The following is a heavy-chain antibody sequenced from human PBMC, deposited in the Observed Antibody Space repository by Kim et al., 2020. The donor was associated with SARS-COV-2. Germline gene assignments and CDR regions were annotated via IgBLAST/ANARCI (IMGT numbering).Heavy chain of an antibody. CDR1: GGSFSGYY. Sequence: SETLSLTCAVYGGSFSGYYWSWIRQPPGKGLEWIGEINHSGSTNYNPSLKSRVTISVDTSKNQFSLKLSSVTAADTAVYYCARSIVVVVAATVYYYYGMDVWGQGTTVTVSS. D-gene: IGHD2-15*01. CDR2: INHSGST. V-gene: IGHV4-34*01. J-gene: IGHJ6*02. CDR3: ARSIVVVVAATVYYYYGMDV.